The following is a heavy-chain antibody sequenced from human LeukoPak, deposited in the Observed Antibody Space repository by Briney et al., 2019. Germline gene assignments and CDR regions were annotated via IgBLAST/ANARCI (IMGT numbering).Heavy chain of an antibody. V-gene: IGHV4-59*01. D-gene: IGHD3-3*01. Sequence: SETLSLTCTVDGGSISSNYRSWIRQPPGKGLEWIGYIYFSGSTSYNPSLKSRVTISVDRSKNQFSLKLSSVAAANTAVYYSARSYDTDFDYWGQGTLVTVSS. J-gene: IGHJ4*02. CDR3: ARSYDTDFDY. CDR2: IYFSGST. CDR1: GGSISSNY.